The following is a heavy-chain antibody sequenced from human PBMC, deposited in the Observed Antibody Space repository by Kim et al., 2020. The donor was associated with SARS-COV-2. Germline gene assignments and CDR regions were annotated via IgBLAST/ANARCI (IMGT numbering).Heavy chain of an antibody. V-gene: IGHV3-23*01. Sequence: YYAASVKGRFTISRDNSKNTLYLQMNSLRAEDTAVYYCYLVRGESRWFDPWGQGTLVTVSS. J-gene: IGHJ5*02. D-gene: IGHD3-10*01. CDR3: YLVRGESRWFDP.